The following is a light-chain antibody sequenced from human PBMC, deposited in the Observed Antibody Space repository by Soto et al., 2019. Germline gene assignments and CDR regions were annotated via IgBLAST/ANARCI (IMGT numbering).Light chain of an antibody. Sequence: EIVLTPSPGTLSLSPVERATLSCRASQSVSSSYLAWYRQKPGQAPRLLIYGASSRATGIPDRFSGSGSGTDFTLTISRLEPEDFAVYYCQQYGSSPPITFGQGTRLEIK. V-gene: IGKV3-20*01. CDR1: QSVSSSY. CDR3: QQYGSSPPIT. J-gene: IGKJ5*01. CDR2: GAS.